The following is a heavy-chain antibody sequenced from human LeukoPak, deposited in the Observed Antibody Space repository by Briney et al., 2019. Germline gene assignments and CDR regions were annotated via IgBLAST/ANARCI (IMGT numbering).Heavy chain of an antibody. V-gene: IGHV1-2*06. D-gene: IGHD3-22*01. CDR3: ARAAYYYDGSGYYLGD. CDR1: GYTFTDYY. CDR2: INPNSGGT. Sequence: GASVKVSCKASGYTFTDYYMHWVRQAPGQGLEWMGRINPNSGGTNYAQKFQARVTMTRDTSISTAYKELSRLRSDDTALYYCARAAYYYDGSGYYLGDWGQGTLVTVSS. J-gene: IGHJ4*02.